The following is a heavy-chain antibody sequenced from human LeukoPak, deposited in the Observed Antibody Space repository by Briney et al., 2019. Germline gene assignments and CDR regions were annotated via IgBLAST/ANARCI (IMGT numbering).Heavy chain of an antibody. J-gene: IGHJ4*02. CDR3: AKYSDSSGYYAY. V-gene: IGHV4-59*01. D-gene: IGHD3-22*01. Sequence: KPSETLSLTCSVSGDSISPYYWSWLRQPPGKGLEWIGYIYYTGSTNYNPSLKSRATISLDTSKNQFSLRLTSVTAADTAVYYCAKYSDSSGYYAYWGQGTLVTVSS. CDR2: IYYTGST. CDR1: GDSISPYY.